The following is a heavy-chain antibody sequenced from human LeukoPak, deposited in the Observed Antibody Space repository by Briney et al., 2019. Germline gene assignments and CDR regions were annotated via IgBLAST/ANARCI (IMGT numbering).Heavy chain of an antibody. J-gene: IGHJ6*02. CDR1: GGSISSGGYS. D-gene: IGHD6-19*01. CDR3: ARHFVEGVAVAGTWVPNRNYYYGMDV. CDR2: IYHSGST. Sequence: PSETLSLTCAVSGGSISSGGYSWSWIRQPPGKGLEWIGYIYHSGSTYYNPSLKSRVTISVDTSKNQFSLKLSSVTAADTAVYYCARHFVEGVAVAGTWVPNRNYYYGMDVWGQGTTVTVSS. V-gene: IGHV4-30-2*01.